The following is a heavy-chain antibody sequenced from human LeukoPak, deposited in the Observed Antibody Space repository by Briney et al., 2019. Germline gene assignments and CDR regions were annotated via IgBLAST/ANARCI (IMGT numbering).Heavy chain of an antibody. Sequence: PGGSLRLSCAASGFTFSSYAMTWVRQAPGKGLEWVSAITGNGGGTYYADSVKGRFTISSDNSTNTLYLKMNRLRAEDTAIYYCAKASGYSGGYYYAYWGQGTLVTVSS. J-gene: IGHJ4*02. D-gene: IGHD3-22*01. CDR2: ITGNGGGT. V-gene: IGHV3-23*01. CDR3: AKASGYSGGYYYAY. CDR1: GFTFSSYA.